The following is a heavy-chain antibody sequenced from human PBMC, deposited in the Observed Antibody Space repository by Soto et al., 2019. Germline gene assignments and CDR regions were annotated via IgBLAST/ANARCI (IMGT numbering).Heavy chain of an antibody. Sequence: ASVKVSCKASGYTFTSYYMHXXRQAPXXGLEXXXIINPSGSSTRYAQKFQGRVTMTRDTSTSTVYMELSSLRSEDTAVYYCARPTQNVLRYFEWLLDYYYGMDVWGQGTTVTVSS. CDR1: GYTFTSYY. J-gene: IGHJ6*02. CDR2: INPSGSST. V-gene: IGHV1-46*03. D-gene: IGHD3-9*01. CDR3: ARPTQNVLRYFEWLLDYYYGMDV.